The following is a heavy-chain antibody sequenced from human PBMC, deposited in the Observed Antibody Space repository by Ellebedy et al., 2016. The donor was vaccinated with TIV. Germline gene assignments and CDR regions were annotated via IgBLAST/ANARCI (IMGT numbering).Heavy chain of an antibody. J-gene: IGHJ4*02. V-gene: IGHV3-7*01. Sequence: GESLKISCAASGFSVNDHWMSWVRQVPGKGLEWVANIQVRGSQTFYLDSVRGRFTISRDGAKNSVDLQMNSLRAEDTAVYYCAKVGAASSFDHWGQGILVTVSS. D-gene: IGHD1-26*01. CDR1: GFSVNDHW. CDR3: AKVGAASSFDH. CDR2: IQVRGSQT.